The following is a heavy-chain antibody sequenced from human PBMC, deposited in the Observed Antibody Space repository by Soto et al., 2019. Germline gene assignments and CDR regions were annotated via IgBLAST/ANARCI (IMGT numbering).Heavy chain of an antibody. V-gene: IGHV1-69*02. D-gene: IGHD6-6*01. CDR2: IIPILGIA. CDR3: ASAKSSSSGIFDY. CDR1: GGTFSSYT. Sequence: QVQLVQSGAEVKKPGSSVKVSCKASGGTFSSYTISWVRQAPGQGLEWMGRIIPILGIANYAQKFQGRVTITADKSTSTAYMELSSLRSEDTAVYYCASAKSSSSGIFDYWGQGTLVTVSS. J-gene: IGHJ4*02.